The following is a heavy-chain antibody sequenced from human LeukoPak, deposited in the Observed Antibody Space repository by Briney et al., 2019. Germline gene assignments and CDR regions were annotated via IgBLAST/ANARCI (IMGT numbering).Heavy chain of an antibody. CDR3: ARVGGTGEIDY. CDR1: GGSISSGGYY. V-gene: IGHV4-31*03. Sequence: SETLSLTCTVSGGSISSGGYYWSWIRQHPGKGLEWIGYIYYSGSTYYNPSLKSRVTVSVDTSKNQFSLKLSSVTAADTAVYYCARVGGTGEIDYWGQGTLVTVSS. D-gene: IGHD1-1*01. J-gene: IGHJ4*02. CDR2: IYYSGST.